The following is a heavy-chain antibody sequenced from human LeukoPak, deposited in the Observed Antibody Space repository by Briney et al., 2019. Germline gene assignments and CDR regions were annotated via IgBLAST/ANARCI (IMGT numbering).Heavy chain of an antibody. CDR1: GYSISGGSY. Sequence: SETLFLTCGVSGYSISGGSYWGWIRQPPGKGLEWIGSFYRGGSTYYNPALKSRVTISVDTSKNQFSLKLSSVTAADTAVYYCATLTHIVVVPTSLHGAFDIWGQGTMVTVSS. J-gene: IGHJ3*02. CDR3: ATLTHIVVVPTSLHGAFDI. D-gene: IGHD2-2*01. CDR2: FYRGGST. V-gene: IGHV4-38-2*01.